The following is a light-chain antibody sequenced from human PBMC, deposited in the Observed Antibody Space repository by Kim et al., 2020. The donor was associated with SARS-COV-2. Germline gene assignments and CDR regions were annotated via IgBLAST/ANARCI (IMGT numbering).Light chain of an antibody. CDR1: SSDVGAYNY. CDR2: DVS. J-gene: IGLJ3*02. CDR3: SSYTGSSPLWV. V-gene: IGLV2-14*03. Sequence: PIIISCTGTSSDVGAYNYVSWYQQYPDKAPKLMIYDVSNRPSGVSNRFSGSKAGNTASLTISGLQAEDEADYYCSSYTGSSPLWVFGGGTQLTVL.